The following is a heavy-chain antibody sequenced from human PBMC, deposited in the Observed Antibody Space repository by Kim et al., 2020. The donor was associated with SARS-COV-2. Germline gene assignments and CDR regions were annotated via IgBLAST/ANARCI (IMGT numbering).Heavy chain of an antibody. Sequence: QRVRGRVTLTRDTSTRTVYMELSSLRSEDTAVYYCARVIAVAGYNWFDPWGQGTLVTVSS. CDR3: ARVIAVAGYNWFDP. J-gene: IGHJ5*02. V-gene: IGHV1-46*03. D-gene: IGHD6-19*01.